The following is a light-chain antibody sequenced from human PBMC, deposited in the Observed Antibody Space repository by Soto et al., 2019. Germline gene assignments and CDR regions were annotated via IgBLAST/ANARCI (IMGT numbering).Light chain of an antibody. CDR3: QRYSDYQYI. CDR1: QSITTW. V-gene: IGKV1-5*03. Sequence: DIQMTQSPSTLSASVGDRVTITCRASQSITTWLAWYQQKPEKAPKLLIYKATNLQSGVPSRFSGSGSGTEFSLTISSLQPDDFATYYCQRYSDYQYIFGQGTKLEIK. CDR2: KAT. J-gene: IGKJ2*01.